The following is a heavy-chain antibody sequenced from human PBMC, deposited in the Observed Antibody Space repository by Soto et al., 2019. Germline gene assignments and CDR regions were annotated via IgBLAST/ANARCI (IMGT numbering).Heavy chain of an antibody. J-gene: IGHJ6*02. V-gene: IGHV3-49*04. CDR2: IRSKAYGGTT. D-gene: IGHD6-19*01. Sequence: GGSLRLSCTASGFTFGDYAMSWVRQAPGKGLEWVGFIRSKAYGGTTEYAASVKGRFTISRDDSKSIAYLQMNSLKTEDTAVYYCTRVVSSGWRPYYYYYGMDVWGQGTTVTVS. CDR1: GFTFGDYA. CDR3: TRVVSSGWRPYYYYYGMDV.